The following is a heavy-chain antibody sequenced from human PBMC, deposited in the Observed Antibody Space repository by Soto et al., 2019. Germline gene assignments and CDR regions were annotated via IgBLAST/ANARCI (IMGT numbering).Heavy chain of an antibody. CDR3: ARRLYGDYDY. D-gene: IGHD4-17*01. J-gene: IGHJ4*02. CDR1: GYSFTTSG. CDR2: ISTYNGNT. V-gene: IGHV1-18*01. Sequence: QAQLVQSGAEVKEPGASVKVSCKASGYSFTTSGITWVRQAPVQGLEWMGWISTYNGNTNYAQKLQDRVTRTTDTSTSTAYIELRSLRSDDTAVYYCARRLYGDYDYWGQGTLVTVSS.